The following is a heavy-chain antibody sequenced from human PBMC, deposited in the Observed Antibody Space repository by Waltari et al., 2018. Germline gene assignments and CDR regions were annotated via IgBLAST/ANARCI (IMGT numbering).Heavy chain of an antibody. Sequence: QVQLQESGPGLVKPSETLSLTCTVSGGSISNYYWSWIRQPPGKGLEWIGYLYYSGSTNYHPSLKSRVTISVDTSTNQFSLKLSSVTAADTAIYYCARGPRGDYYYYMDVWGKGTAVTISS. CDR1: GGSISNYY. CDR3: ARGPRGDYYYYMDV. J-gene: IGHJ6*03. V-gene: IGHV4-59*01. CDR2: LYYSGST.